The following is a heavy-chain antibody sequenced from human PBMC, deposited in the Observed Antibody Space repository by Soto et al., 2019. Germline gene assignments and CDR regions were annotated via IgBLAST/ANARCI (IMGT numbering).Heavy chain of an antibody. D-gene: IGHD3-9*01. Sequence: SETLSLTCTVSGGSISSYYWSWIRQPAGKGLEWIGRIYTSGSTSYNPSLKSRVTMSVDTSKNQFSLKLSSVTAADTAVYYCARDYDILTGSAPALPFDPWGQGTLVTVSS. CDR3: ARDYDILTGSAPALPFDP. V-gene: IGHV4-4*07. J-gene: IGHJ5*02. CDR1: GGSISSYY. CDR2: IYTSGST.